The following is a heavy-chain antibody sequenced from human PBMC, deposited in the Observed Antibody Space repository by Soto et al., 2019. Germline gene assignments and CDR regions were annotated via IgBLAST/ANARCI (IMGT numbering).Heavy chain of an antibody. CDR2: IYHGGTT. CDR3: ARVHVMVVAGSTFDY. Sequence: SQTLSLTCTVSGYSISSGPYRAWIRQPPGKGPEWIASIYHGGTTFYNPSLKSRITISVDTSNNQFSLKLTSVTAADTAVYYCARVHVMVVAGSTFDYWGHGTLVTVSS. J-gene: IGHJ4*01. D-gene: IGHD6-19*01. V-gene: IGHV4-38-2*02. CDR1: GYSISSGPY.